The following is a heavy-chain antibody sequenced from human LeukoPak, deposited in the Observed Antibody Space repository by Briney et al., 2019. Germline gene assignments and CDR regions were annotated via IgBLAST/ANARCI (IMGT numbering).Heavy chain of an antibody. Sequence: ASVKVSCKASGYTFTSYDINWLRQATGQGLEWMGWMNPNSGNTGYAQKFQGRVTMTRNTSISTAYMELSSLRSEDTAVYYCASNGYSYGTFDYWGQGTLVTVSS. V-gene: IGHV1-8*01. J-gene: IGHJ4*02. CDR2: MNPNSGNT. CDR1: GYTFTSYD. D-gene: IGHD5-18*01. CDR3: ASNGYSYGTFDY.